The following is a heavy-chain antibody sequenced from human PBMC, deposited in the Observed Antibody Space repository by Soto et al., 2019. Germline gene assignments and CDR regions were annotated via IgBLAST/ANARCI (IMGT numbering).Heavy chain of an antibody. Sequence: QVQLQQWGAGLLKPSETLSLTCAVYGGSFSGYYWSWLRQPPGKGLEWIGEINHSGSTNYNPSLKRRGTISVDTSKNQFSRKRSAVTAADTAVYYCARAPAVAGSFKSWFDPWGQGTLVTVSS. CDR2: INHSGST. CDR1: GGSFSGYY. V-gene: IGHV4-34*01. CDR3: ARAPAVAGSFKSWFDP. J-gene: IGHJ5*02. D-gene: IGHD6-19*01.